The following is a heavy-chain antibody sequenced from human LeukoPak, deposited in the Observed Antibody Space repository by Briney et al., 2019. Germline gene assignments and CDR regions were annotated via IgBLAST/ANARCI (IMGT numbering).Heavy chain of an antibody. V-gene: IGHV4-61*02. CDR1: GGSISSGSYY. CDR2: IYTSGST. D-gene: IGHD3-3*01. CDR3: ARLSLKVLEWSPTKGKETHYFDY. Sequence: SETLSLTCTVSGGSISSGSYYWSWIRQPAGKGLEWIGRIYTSGSTNYNPSLKSRVTISVDTSKNQFSLKLSSVTAADTAVYYCARLSLKVLEWSPTKGKETHYFDYWGQGTLVTVSS. J-gene: IGHJ4*02.